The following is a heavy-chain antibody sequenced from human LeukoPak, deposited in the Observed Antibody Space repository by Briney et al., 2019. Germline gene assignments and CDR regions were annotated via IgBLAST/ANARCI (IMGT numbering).Heavy chain of an antibody. J-gene: IGHJ4*02. CDR1: GYSISSGYY. D-gene: IGHD3-9*01. CDR3: ARGQDLRGSPTIYPFDY. V-gene: IGHV4-38-2*01. CDR2: IYHSGGT. Sequence: SETLSLTCAVSGYSISSGYYWGWIRQPPGKGLEWIGSIYHSGGTYYNPSLKSRVTISVDTSKNQFSLKLTSVTTADTAVYYCARGQDLRGSPTIYPFDYWGQGTLVTVSS.